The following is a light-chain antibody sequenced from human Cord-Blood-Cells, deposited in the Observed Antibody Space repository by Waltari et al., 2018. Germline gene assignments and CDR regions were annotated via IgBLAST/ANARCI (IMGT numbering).Light chain of an antibody. CDR2: GAS. CDR1: QSVSSSY. Sequence: EIVLTQSPGTLSLSPGERATLSCRASQSVSSSYLAWYQQKPGQAPRPLIDGASSRATGIPDRFSGSGSGTDFTLTISRLEPEDFAVYYCQQYGSSPPITFGPGTKVDIK. V-gene: IGKV3-20*01. J-gene: IGKJ3*01. CDR3: QQYGSSPPIT.